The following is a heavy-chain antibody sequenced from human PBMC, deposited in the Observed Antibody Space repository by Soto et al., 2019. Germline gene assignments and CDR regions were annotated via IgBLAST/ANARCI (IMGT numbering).Heavy chain of an antibody. V-gene: IGHV1-18*01. CDR2: VSPYNGNT. J-gene: IGHJ4*02. D-gene: IGHD6-19*01. Sequence: QVQLVQYGTEVKKPGASVKVTCKPSGYSFTSFGISWMRQAPGQGLEWLGWVSPYNGNTYSAQSLQGRHTMTTDTARGTVYMELRGLTINVTAIYCCARDQAVRPVSGAHDLDYWSLGTLVAFS. CDR3: ARDQAVRPVSGAHDLDY. CDR1: GYSFTSFG.